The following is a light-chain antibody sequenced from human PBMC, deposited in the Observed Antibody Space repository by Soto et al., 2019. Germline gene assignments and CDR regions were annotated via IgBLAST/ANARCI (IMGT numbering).Light chain of an antibody. CDR3: QQYFDVPFT. J-gene: IGKJ4*01. V-gene: IGKV4-1*01. Sequence: DIVMTQSPDSLAVSLGERATMNCKCRRSVLDKSNNKNHLAWYQQKPGQPPQLIIYWASTRESGVPERFSGSGSGTDFTLTISSLEAEDVAFYWCQQYFDVPFTFGGGTKVDI. CDR2: WAS. CDR1: RSVLDKSNNKNH.